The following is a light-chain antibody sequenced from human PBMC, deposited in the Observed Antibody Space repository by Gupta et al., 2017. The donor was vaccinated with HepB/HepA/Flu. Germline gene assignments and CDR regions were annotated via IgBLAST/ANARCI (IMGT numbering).Light chain of an antibody. CDR1: QCINNY. Sequence: DIQLTSSPSALSASVGDRVTITCQASQCINNYLNWYQQRPGKAPKLLIYAASSLERGVPSRFSGSGSGTDFTLTISSLQPEDFATYYCQQSFSTPAFGQGTKVEI. V-gene: IGKV1-39*01. CDR2: AAS. CDR3: QQSFSTPA. J-gene: IGKJ1*01.